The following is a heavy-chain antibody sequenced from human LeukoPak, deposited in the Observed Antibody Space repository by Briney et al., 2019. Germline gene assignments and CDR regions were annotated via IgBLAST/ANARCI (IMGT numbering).Heavy chain of an antibody. J-gene: IGHJ4*02. CDR3: ARVSGDWFTN. CDR1: GGSFSGYY. CDR2: IYYSGST. Sequence: SETLSLTCAVYGGSFSGYYWSWIRQPPGKGLEWIGYIYYSGSTNYNPSLKSRVTISVDTSKNQFSLKLSSVTAADTAVYYCARVSGDWFTNWGQGTLVTVSS. D-gene: IGHD3/OR15-3a*01. V-gene: IGHV4-59*01.